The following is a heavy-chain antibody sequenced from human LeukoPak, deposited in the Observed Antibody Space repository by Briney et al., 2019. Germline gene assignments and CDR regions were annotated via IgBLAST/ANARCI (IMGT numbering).Heavy chain of an antibody. CDR1: GYTFTSYG. CDR3: ARGETYYDFWSGLDV. CDR2: INPNSGGT. J-gene: IGHJ6*02. V-gene: IGHV1-2*06. Sequence: ASVKVSCKASGYTFTSYGISWVRQAPGQGLEWMGRINPNSGGTNYAQKFQGRVTMTRDTSISTAYMELSGLRSDDTAVYYCARGETYYDFWSGLDVWGQGTTVTVSS. D-gene: IGHD3-3*01.